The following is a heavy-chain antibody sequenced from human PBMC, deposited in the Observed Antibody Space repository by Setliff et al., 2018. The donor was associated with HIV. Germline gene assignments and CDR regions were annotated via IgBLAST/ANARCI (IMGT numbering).Heavy chain of an antibody. V-gene: IGHV3-74*01. J-gene: IGHJ4*02. CDR1: GLTFSNYW. CDR2: IDSDGSDT. D-gene: IGHD3-3*01. Sequence: LSCAASGLTFSNYWTHWVRQAPGKGLEWVSRIDSDGSDTNYADSVRGRFTISRDNAKNTVYLQLTSLRAEDTAVYYCARGPQYNFWGGYLGLWGQGTLVTVS. CDR3: ARGPQYNFWGGYLGL.